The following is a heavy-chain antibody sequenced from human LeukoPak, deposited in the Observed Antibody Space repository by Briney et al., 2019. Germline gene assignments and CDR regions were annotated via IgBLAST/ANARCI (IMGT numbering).Heavy chain of an antibody. CDR2: LSGKSDAT. Sequence: GGSLRLSCAASGFTFSNYSMTWVRQAPGKGLEWISSLSGKSDATYYADSVKGRFTISRDNSKNTLYLQMNSLRAEDTALYYCAKGGNSGWLFFDYWGQGTLVTVSS. V-gene: IGHV3-23*01. J-gene: IGHJ4*02. CDR1: GFTFSNYS. CDR3: AKGGNSGWLFFDY. D-gene: IGHD6-19*01.